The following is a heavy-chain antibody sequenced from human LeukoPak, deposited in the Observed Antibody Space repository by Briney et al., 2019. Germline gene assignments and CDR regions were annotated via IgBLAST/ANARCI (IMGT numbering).Heavy chain of an antibody. CDR2: ISYDGGRK. J-gene: IGHJ4*02. CDR3: AKGTLEHCTGATCYPFDY. CDR1: GFSLRNYA. D-gene: IGHD2-8*02. Sequence: PGGSLRLSCAASGFSLRNYALYWVRQAPGKGLEWVAAISYDGGRKYYAESLKGRFTISRDNSENTVYLQMNSLRAEDSAIYYCAKGTLEHCTGATCYPFDYWGQGSLVTVSS. V-gene: IGHV3-30-3*01.